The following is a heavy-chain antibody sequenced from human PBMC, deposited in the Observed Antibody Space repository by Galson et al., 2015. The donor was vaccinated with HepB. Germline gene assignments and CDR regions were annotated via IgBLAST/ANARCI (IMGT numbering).Heavy chain of an antibody. J-gene: IGHJ4*02. CDR3: ARDRSSAVAVFFDY. CDR1: GGTFSSYA. V-gene: IGHV1-69*04. D-gene: IGHD6-19*01. CDR2: IIPILGIA. Sequence: SVKVSCKASGGTFSSYAISWVRQAPGQGLEWMGRIIPILGIANYAQKFQGRVTITADKSTSTAYMELSSPRSEDTAVYYCARDRSSAVAVFFDYWGQGTLVTVSS.